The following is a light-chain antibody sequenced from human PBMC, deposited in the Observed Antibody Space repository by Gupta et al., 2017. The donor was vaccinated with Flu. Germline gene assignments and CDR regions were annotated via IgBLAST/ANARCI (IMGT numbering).Light chain of an antibody. J-gene: IGLJ3*02. Sequence: YELTPPPSVSVSPGETARITCSGEALATQYAYWYHQKSGQAPVRLIYKDTERPSVIPERFSGSSSGTTVTLTITGVQAEDEGDFYCQSMDSSGSYRVFGGGTRLTVL. CDR2: KDT. CDR1: ALATQY. CDR3: QSMDSSGSYRV. V-gene: IGLV3-25*03.